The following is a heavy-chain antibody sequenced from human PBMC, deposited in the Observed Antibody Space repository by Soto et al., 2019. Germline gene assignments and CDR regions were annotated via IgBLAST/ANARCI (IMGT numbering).Heavy chain of an antibody. Sequence: GASVKVSCRASGYTFTSYGISWVRQAPGHGLEWMGWISAYNGNTNYAQKLHGRVTMTTDTSTSTASMELRSLRSDDTAVYYCASSFDYFDRPLGLFAYRGQRTPVTGSS. J-gene: IGHJ4*01. CDR2: ISAYNGNT. CDR1: GYTFTSYG. V-gene: IGHV1-18*01. D-gene: IGHD3-22*01. CDR3: ASSFDYFDRPLGLFAY.